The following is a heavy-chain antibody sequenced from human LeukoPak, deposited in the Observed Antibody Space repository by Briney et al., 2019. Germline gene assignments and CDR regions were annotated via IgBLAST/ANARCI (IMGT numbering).Heavy chain of an antibody. CDR2: ISSSSSTI. CDR3: ARDYTGYYGSGSYYKTPYDY. CDR1: GFTFSSYC. J-gene: IGHJ4*02. D-gene: IGHD3-10*01. V-gene: IGHV3-48*01. Sequence: GGSLRLSCAASGFTFSSYCMNWVRQAPGKGLEWVSYISSSSSTIYYADSVKGRFTISRDNAKNSLYLQMNSLRAEDTAVYYCARDYTGYYGSGSYYKTPYDYWGQGTLVTVSS.